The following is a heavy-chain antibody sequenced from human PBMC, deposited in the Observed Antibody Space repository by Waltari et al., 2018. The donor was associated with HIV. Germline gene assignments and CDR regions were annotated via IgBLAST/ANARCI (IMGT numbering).Heavy chain of an antibody. Sequence: QGLEWMGWISAYNGNTNYAQKLQGRVTMTTDTSTSTAYMELRSLRSDDTAVYYCARGMDYYDSRRSFYYFDYWGQGTLVTVSS. CDR3: ARGMDYYDSRRSFYYFDY. D-gene: IGHD3-22*01. J-gene: IGHJ4*02. CDR2: ISAYNGNT. V-gene: IGHV1-18*01.